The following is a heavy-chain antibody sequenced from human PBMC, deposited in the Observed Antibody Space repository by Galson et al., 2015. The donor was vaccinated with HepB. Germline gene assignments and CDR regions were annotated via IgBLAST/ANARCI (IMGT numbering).Heavy chain of an antibody. Sequence: LRLSCATSGFTFSSHGMHWVRQAPGEGLEWVAVIWYDDTYKYYTESVKGRFTISRDSAKNTLSLQMNSLRVEDTAVYYCARDGGRGYTNGYFDYWGRGTLVTVSS. CDR1: GFTFSSHG. CDR3: ARDGGRGYTNGYFDY. V-gene: IGHV3-33*01. J-gene: IGHJ4*02. D-gene: IGHD5-18*01. CDR2: IWYDDTYK.